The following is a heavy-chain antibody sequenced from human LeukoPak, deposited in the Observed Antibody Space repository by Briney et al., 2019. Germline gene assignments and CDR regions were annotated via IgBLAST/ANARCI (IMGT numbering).Heavy chain of an antibody. CDR1: GGSFSGYY. Sequence: SETLSLTCAVYGGSFSGYYWSWIRQPPGKGLEWIGEINHSGSTNYNPSLKSRVTISVDTSKNQFSLKLSSVTAADTAVYYCARDRGYCTSDDCYRWFHYWGQGTLVIVSS. D-gene: IGHD2-8*01. J-gene: IGHJ4*02. CDR2: INHSGST. CDR3: ARDRGYCTSDDCYRWFHY. V-gene: IGHV4-34*01.